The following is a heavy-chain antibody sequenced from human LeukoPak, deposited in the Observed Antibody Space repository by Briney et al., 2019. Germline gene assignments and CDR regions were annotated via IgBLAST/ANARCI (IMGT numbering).Heavy chain of an antibody. CDR1: GGTFSSYA. CDR2: IIPIFGTA. D-gene: IGHD6-13*01. CDR3: ARGPLSTSSWYYYYYGMDV. Sequence: SVKVSCKASGGTFSSYAISWVRQAPGQGLEWMGGIIPIFGTANYAQKFQGRVTITTDESTSTAYMELSSLRSEDTAVYYCARGPLSTSSWYYYYYGMDVWGQGTTVTVSS. J-gene: IGHJ6*02. V-gene: IGHV1-69*05.